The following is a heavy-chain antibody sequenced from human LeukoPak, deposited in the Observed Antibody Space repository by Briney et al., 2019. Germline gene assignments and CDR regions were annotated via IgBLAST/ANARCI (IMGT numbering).Heavy chain of an antibody. Sequence: GSLRLSCAASGFTFSSYGMHWVRQAPGKGLEWVAVISYDGSNRKYADSVKGRFTISRDTSKNTLYLQMNSLRAEDTAVYYCAKVIAAAGRFGHFDYWGQGTLVTVSS. CDR3: AKVIAAAGRFGHFDY. V-gene: IGHV3-30*18. D-gene: IGHD6-13*01. CDR2: ISYDGSNR. CDR1: GFTFSSYG. J-gene: IGHJ4*02.